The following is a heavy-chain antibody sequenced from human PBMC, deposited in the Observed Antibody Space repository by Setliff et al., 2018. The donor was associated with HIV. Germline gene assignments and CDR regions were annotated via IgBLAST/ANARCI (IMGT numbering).Heavy chain of an antibody. J-gene: IGHJ5*02. CDR2: IDHSGST. V-gene: IGHV4-34*01. CDR1: GAPFSGFH. D-gene: IGHD4-17*01. Sequence: SETLSLTCAVYGAPFSGFHWGWIRQSPGKGLEWIGEIDHSGSTKYNPSLKSRATLSVDTSKNQFSLKIDSVIAADTAVYFCARVGTTVTTRETYKWFDPWGQGTLVTVSS. CDR3: ARVGTTVTTRETYKWFDP.